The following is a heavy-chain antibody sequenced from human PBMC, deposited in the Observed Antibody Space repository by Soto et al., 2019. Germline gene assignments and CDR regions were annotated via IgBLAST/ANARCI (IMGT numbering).Heavy chain of an antibody. Sequence: GASVKVSCKASGYTFTSYGISWVRQAPGQGLEWMGWISAYNGNTTYAQKLQGRVTMTTDTSTSTAYMELRSLRSDDTAVYYCARDGLRFLEWLLAREYNWFDPWGQGTLVTVSS. D-gene: IGHD3-3*01. J-gene: IGHJ5*02. CDR2: ISAYNGNT. CDR1: GYTFTSYG. V-gene: IGHV1-18*01. CDR3: ARDGLRFLEWLLAREYNWFDP.